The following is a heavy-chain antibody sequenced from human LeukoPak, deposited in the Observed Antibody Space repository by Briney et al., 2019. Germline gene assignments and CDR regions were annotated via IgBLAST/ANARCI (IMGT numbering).Heavy chain of an antibody. V-gene: IGHV1-8*03. CDR3: ARGPHYCSGGSCYPDAFDI. J-gene: IGHJ3*02. CDR2: MNPNSGNT. D-gene: IGHD2-15*01. CDR1: GYTFTSYD. Sequence: ASVKVSCKASGYTFTSYDINWVRQATGQGLEWMGRMNPNSGNTGYAQKFQGRVTITRNTSISTAYMELSSLRSEDTAVYYCARGPHYCSGGSCYPDAFDIWGQGTMVTVSS.